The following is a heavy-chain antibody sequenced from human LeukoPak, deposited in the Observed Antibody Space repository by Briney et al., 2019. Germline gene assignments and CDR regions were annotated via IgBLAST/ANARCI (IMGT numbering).Heavy chain of an antibody. Sequence: PSETLSLTCTVSGGSISSYYWSWIRQPPGKGLEWIGYIYYSGSTNYNPPLKSRVTISVDTSKNQFSLKLSSVTAADTAVYYCARAPYYYDSSGCYYVFDYWGQGTLVTVSS. V-gene: IGHV4-59*01. J-gene: IGHJ4*02. CDR2: IYYSGST. CDR1: GGSISSYY. D-gene: IGHD3-22*01. CDR3: ARAPYYYDSSGCYYVFDY.